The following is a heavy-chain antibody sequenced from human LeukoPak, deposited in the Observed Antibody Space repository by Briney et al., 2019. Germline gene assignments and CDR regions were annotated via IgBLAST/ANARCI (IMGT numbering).Heavy chain of an antibody. J-gene: IGHJ5*02. CDR3: ARGIMDIQLPAAQRFDP. CDR1: GGSISGYD. Sequence: SETLSLTCTVSGGSISGYDWSWIRQPPGKGLEWIGGFTHSGGTNSNPSLKSRVTISIDTSKNQFSLRLSSVTAADTAVYFCARGIMDIQLPAAQRFDPWGQGTLVTVSS. V-gene: IGHV4-34*01. D-gene: IGHD5-18*01. CDR2: FTHSGGT.